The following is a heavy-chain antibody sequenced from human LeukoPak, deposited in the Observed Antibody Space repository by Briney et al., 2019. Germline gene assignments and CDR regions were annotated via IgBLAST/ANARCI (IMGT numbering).Heavy chain of an antibody. D-gene: IGHD3-9*01. CDR2: IKQDGSEK. V-gene: IGHV3-7*01. CDR1: GFTFSSYW. Sequence: PGGSLRLSCAASGFTFSSYWMSWVRQAPGKGLEWVANIKQDGSEKYYVDSVKGRFTISRDNAKNSLYLQMNSLRAEDTAVYYCARVGNYDILTGYLDPMYYFDYWGQGTLVTVSS. J-gene: IGHJ4*02. CDR3: ARVGNYDILTGYLDPMYYFDY.